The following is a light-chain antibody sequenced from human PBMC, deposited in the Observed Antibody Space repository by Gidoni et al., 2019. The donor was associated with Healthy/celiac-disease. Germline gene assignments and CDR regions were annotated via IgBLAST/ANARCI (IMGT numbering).Light chain of an antibody. CDR3: QQYYSTPHT. J-gene: IGKJ2*01. V-gene: IGKV4-1*01. CDR1: QSVLYSSNNKNY. CDR2: WAS. Sequence: DIVMTQSPDSLAVSLGERATINCKSSQSVLYSSNNKNYLAWYQQKPGQPPKLLIYWASTRESGVPDRFSGSGSVTDFTLTISSLQAEDVAVYYCQQYYSTPHTFXXXTKLEIK.